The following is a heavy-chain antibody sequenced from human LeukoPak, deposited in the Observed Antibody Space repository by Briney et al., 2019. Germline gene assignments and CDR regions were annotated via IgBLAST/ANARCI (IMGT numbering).Heavy chain of an antibody. Sequence: GGSLRLSCAASGFTFSSYGMHWVRQAPGKGLEWVAVISYDGSNKYYADSVKGRLTISRENSKNTLYLQMNSLRDEDTAVYYCAKDREDSGYFHYFDYWGQGTLVTVSS. CDR3: AKDREDSGYFHYFDY. CDR1: GFTFSSYG. V-gene: IGHV3-30*18. J-gene: IGHJ4*02. D-gene: IGHD3-22*01. CDR2: ISYDGSNK.